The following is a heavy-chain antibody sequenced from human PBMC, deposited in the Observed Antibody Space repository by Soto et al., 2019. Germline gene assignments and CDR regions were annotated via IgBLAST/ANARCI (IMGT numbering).Heavy chain of an antibody. V-gene: IGHV3-15*01. Sequence: GGSLRLSCEASGFTFSNAWMNWVRQGPGKGLEWLGRIKSKVDGGTADYVAATKGRFSISSDDLKNMLYLQINSLKPDDTAVYYCTTLSYLYYDGMDVWGQVTTVTVSS. CDR3: TTLSYLYYDGMDV. CDR2: IKSKVDGGTA. J-gene: IGHJ6*02. D-gene: IGHD2-2*01. CDR1: GFTFSNAW.